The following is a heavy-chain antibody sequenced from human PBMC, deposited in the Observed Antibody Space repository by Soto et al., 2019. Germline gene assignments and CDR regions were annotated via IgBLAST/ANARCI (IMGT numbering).Heavy chain of an antibody. D-gene: IGHD1-26*01. V-gene: IGHV3-15*01. CDR2: IKSEEDGVTT. CDR3: AASVVGATFDF. CDR1: GFTFTNAW. Sequence: EVQLVESGGGLVKPGGSLRLSCEASGFTFTNAWMNWVRQAPGKGLEWVGRIKSEEDGVTTDHAAPVKGRFTISRDDSKNTVYLQMNSLKAEDTAVYYCAASVVGATFDFWGQGTLVTVSS. J-gene: IGHJ4*02.